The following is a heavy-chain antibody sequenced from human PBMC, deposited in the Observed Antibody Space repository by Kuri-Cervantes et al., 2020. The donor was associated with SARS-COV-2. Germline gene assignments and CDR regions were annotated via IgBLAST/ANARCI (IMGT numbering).Heavy chain of an antibody. V-gene: IGHV4-38-2*01. Sequence: SETLSLTCAVSGYSISSGYYWGWIRQPPGKGLEWIGSIYHSGSTYYNPSLKSRVTISVDTSKNQFSLKLSSVTAADTAVYYCARAGSLLWFEELLSLFDYWGQGTLVTVSS. J-gene: IGHJ4*02. CDR1: GYSISSGYY. CDR2: IYHSGST. D-gene: IGHD3-10*01. CDR3: ARAGSLLWFEELLSLFDY.